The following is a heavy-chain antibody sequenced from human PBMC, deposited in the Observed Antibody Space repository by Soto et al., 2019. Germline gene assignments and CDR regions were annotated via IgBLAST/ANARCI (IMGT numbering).Heavy chain of an antibody. J-gene: IGHJ6*03. D-gene: IGHD2-15*01. CDR1: GGSISSYY. CDR2: IYYSGST. V-gene: IGHV4-59*01. CDR3: ARAHGCSGGSCYYYYMDV. Sequence: SETLSLTCTVSGGSISSYYWSWIRQPPGKGLEWIGYIYYSGSTNYNPSLKSRVTISVDTSKNQFSLKLSSVTAADTAVYYCARAHGCSGGSCYYYYMDVWGKGTTVTVSS.